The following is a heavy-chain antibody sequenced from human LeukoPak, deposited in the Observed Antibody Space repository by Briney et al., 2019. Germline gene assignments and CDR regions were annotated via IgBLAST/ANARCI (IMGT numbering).Heavy chain of an antibody. CDR2: ISDSSTYT. CDR1: AFTFSDYY. J-gene: IGHJ4*02. D-gene: IGHD6-19*01. Sequence: GGSLRLSCAASAFTFSDYYMAWIRQAPGKGLEWVSNISDSSTYTNYADSVKGRFTISRDNTKNSLYLQMNSLRAEDTAVYYCARDLGSGWTFDYWGQGALVTVSS. V-gene: IGHV3-11*05. CDR3: ARDLGSGWTFDY.